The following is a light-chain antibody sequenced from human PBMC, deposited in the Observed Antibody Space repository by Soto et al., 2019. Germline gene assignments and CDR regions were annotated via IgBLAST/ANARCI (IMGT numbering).Light chain of an antibody. Sequence: DIQMTQSPSSLSASVGDRVTITCRASQAITNDLSWYQQKPGEPPKRLIYAASTSHSGVPSRFSGSGSGTELTLTICSLQPEYFATYFCLKHNSYPRTFGQGTKVEIK. J-gene: IGKJ1*01. CDR3: LKHNSYPRT. CDR1: QAITND. V-gene: IGKV1-17*01. CDR2: AAS.